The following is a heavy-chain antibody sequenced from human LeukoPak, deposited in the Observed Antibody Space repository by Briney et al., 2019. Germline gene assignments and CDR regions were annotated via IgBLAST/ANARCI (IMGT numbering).Heavy chain of an antibody. D-gene: IGHD3-3*01. V-gene: IGHV1-3*01. CDR2: INAGNGNT. J-gene: IGHJ6*02. CDR3: ARERFLEWLYRKGAPNYYYYGMDV. Sequence: GASVKVSCKASGYTFTSYAMHWVRQAPGQRLEWMGWINAGNGNTKYSQKFQGRVTMTRDTSISTAYMELSRLRSDDTAVYYCARERFLEWLYRKGAPNYYYYGMDVWGQGTTVTVSS. CDR1: GYTFTSYA.